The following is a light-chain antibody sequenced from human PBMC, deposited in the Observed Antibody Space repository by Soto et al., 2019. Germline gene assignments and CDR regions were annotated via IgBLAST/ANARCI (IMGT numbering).Light chain of an antibody. CDR2: AAS. J-gene: IGKJ4*01. Sequence: DIVMTQSPDSLAVSLGERATINCKSSQSVLYSSNNKNYLAWYQQKPGEIPKLLIYAASTLESGIPPRFSGSGSGTDFTLTINNLQPEDVATYYCQRYYNAPFTFGGGTKVDIK. V-gene: IGKV4-1*01. CDR1: QSVLYSSNNKNY. CDR3: QRYYNAPFT.